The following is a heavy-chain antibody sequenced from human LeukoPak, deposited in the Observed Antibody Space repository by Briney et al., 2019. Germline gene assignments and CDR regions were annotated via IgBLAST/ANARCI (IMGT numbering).Heavy chain of an antibody. CDR2: INPSGGST. D-gene: IGHD3-10*01. CDR1: GYTFTSYY. Sequence: ASVKVSCKASGYTFTSYYMHWVRQAPGQGLEWMGIINPSGGSTSYAQKFQGRVTMTRDTSTSTVYMELSSLRSEDTAVYYCAREAPFGSGYYYYGMDVWGQGTTVTVSS. J-gene: IGHJ6*02. CDR3: AREAPFGSGYYYYGMDV. V-gene: IGHV1-46*01.